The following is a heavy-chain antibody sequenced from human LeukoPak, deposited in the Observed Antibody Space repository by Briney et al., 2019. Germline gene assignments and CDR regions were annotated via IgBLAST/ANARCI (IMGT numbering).Heavy chain of an antibody. D-gene: IGHD6-13*01. J-gene: IGHJ6*02. CDR3: ARDRIAAAGTPDYYYYGMDV. CDR2: ITDSAEST. V-gene: IGHV3-23*01. Sequence: GGSLRLSCAASGFTFSNYGMSWVRQAPGKGLEWVSGITDSAESTYYADSVKGRFTISRDNSKNTLYLQMNSLRAEDAAVYYCARDRIAAAGTPDYYYYGMDVWGQGTTVTVSS. CDR1: GFTFSNYG.